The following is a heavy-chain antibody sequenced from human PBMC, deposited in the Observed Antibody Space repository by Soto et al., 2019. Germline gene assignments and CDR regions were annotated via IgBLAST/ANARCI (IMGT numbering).Heavy chain of an antibody. J-gene: IGHJ6*02. Sequence: SLRLYCAASGFTFSSYGMHWVCQAPGKGLEWVAVISYDGSNKYYADSVKGRFTISRDNSKNTLYLQMNSLRAEDTAVYYCTKLIGYCTSTTCPPYYWGMDVWGQGTTVTVSS. D-gene: IGHD2-2*01. CDR3: TKLIGYCTSTTCPPYYWGMDV. CDR1: GFTFSSYG. CDR2: ISYDGSNK. V-gene: IGHV3-30*18.